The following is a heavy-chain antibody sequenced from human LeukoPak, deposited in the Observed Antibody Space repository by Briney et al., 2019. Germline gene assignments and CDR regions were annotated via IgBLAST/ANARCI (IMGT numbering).Heavy chain of an antibody. CDR2: IIPILGIA. CDR1: GGTFSSYA. D-gene: IGHD2-2*01. J-gene: IGHJ5*02. V-gene: IGHV1-69*04. Sequence: GASVKVSCKASGGTFSSYAISWVRQAPGQGLEWMGRIIPILGIANYAQEFXGRVTITADKSTSTAYMELSSLRSEDTAVYYCAXXXCSSTXCXLFDPWGQGTLVTVSS. CDR3: AXXXCSSTXCXLFDP.